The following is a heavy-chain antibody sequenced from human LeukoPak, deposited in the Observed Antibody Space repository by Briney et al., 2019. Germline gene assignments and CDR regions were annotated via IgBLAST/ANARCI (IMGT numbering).Heavy chain of an antibody. CDR1: GGSISSYY. CDR3: ARSDLYGDYIFFDY. Sequence: SETLSLTCTVSGGSISSYYWSWIRQPPGKGLEWIGYIYYSGSTNYNPSLKSRVTISVDTSKNQFSLKLSSVTAADTAVYYCARSDLYGDYIFFDYWGQGTLVTVSS. D-gene: IGHD4-17*01. J-gene: IGHJ4*02. V-gene: IGHV4-59*08. CDR2: IYYSGST.